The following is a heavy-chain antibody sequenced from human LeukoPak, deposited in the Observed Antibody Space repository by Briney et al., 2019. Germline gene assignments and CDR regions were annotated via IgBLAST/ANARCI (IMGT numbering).Heavy chain of an antibody. J-gene: IGHJ6*02. CDR3: ARSGDSSSWRLLYYYYYGMDV. V-gene: IGHV3-30*04. D-gene: IGHD6-13*01. CDR1: GFTFSSYA. CDR2: ISYDGSNK. Sequence: PGGSLRLSCAASGFTFSSYAMHWVRQAPGKGLEWVAVISYDGSNKYYADSVKGRFTISRDNSKNTLYLQMNSLRAEDTAVYYCARSGDSSSWRLLYYYYYGMDVWGQGTTVTVSS.